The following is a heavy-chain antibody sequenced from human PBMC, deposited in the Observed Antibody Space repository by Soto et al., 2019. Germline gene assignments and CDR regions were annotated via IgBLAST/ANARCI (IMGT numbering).Heavy chain of an antibody. D-gene: IGHD2-15*01. CDR3: ARDRLGYCSGGSCYYAYYFDY. CDR2: ISAYNGNT. V-gene: IGHV1-18*01. J-gene: IGHJ4*02. Sequence: GASVKVSCKASGYTFTSYGISWVRQAPGQGLEWMGWISAYNGNTNYAQKLQGRVTMTTDTSTSTAYMELRSLRSDDTAVYYCARDRLGYCSGGSCYYAYYFDYWGQGTLVTVSS. CDR1: GYTFTSYG.